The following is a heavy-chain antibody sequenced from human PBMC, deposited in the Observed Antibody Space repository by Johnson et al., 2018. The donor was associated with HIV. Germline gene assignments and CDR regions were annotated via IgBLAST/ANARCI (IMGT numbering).Heavy chain of an antibody. CDR3: ATLWFGEVSVYDAFDV. D-gene: IGHD3-10*01. V-gene: IGHV3-30*04. CDR1: GFTFDDYA. CDR2: ISYDGRDA. J-gene: IGHJ3*01. Sequence: QMLLVESGGGLVQPGRSLRLSCAASGFTFDDYAMHWVRQAPGKGLEWVAVISYDGRDAYYADSVKGRFTSSRDNSKNTLYLQMNSLRPEDSAVYYCATLWFGEVSVYDAFDVWGQGTMVTVSS.